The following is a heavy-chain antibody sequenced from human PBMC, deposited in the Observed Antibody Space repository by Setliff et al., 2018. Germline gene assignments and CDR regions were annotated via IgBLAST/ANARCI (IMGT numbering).Heavy chain of an antibody. Sequence: SETLSLTCTVSGGSINSYPYYWGWIRQPPGKGLEWIGNIYHTGITYYNPSLKSRVTISVDTSKNQFSLKLSSVTAADTAVYYCARAHTWSLPNDNSGYPGWFDPWGQGTLVTVS. CDR2: IYHTGIT. CDR3: ARAHTWSLPNDNSGYPGWFDP. D-gene: IGHD3-22*01. J-gene: IGHJ5*02. CDR1: GGSINSYPYY. V-gene: IGHV4-39*07.